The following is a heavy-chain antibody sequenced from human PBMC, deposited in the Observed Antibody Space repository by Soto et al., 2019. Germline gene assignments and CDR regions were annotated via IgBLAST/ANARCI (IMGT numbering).Heavy chain of an antibody. Sequence: GGSLRLSCAASGFTFSSYSMNWVRQAPGKGLEWVSSISSSSSYIYYADSVKGRFTISRDNAKNSLYLQMNSLRAEDTAVYYCARGSGYKYWFDPWGQGTLVTVSS. J-gene: IGHJ5*02. CDR2: ISSSSSYI. CDR3: ARGSGYKYWFDP. D-gene: IGHD3-22*01. V-gene: IGHV3-21*01. CDR1: GFTFSSYS.